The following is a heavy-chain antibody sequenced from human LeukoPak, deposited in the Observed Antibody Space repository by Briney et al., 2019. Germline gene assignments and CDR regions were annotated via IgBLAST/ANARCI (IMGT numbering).Heavy chain of an antibody. J-gene: IGHJ4*02. CDR2: ISYDGSNK. CDR3: ANILGYCSSTSCSTTDY. D-gene: IGHD2-2*01. Sequence: GGSLRLSCAASGFTFSSYGMHWVRQAPGKGLEWVAGISYDGSNKYYADSVKGRFTISRDNSKNTLYLQMNSLRAEDTAVYYCANILGYCSSTSCSTTDYWGQGTLVTVSS. V-gene: IGHV3-30*18. CDR1: GFTFSSYG.